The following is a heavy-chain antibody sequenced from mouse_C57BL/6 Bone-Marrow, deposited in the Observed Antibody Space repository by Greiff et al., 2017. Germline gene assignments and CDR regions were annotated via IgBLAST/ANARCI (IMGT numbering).Heavy chain of an antibody. CDR2: ISNGGGST. CDR1: GFTFSDYY. Sequence: EVQRVEPGGGLVQPGGSLKLSCAASGFTFSDYYMYWVRQTPEQRLEWVAYISNGGGSTYYPDTVKGRFTISRDNAKNTLYLQMSSLKSEDTAMYYCARLLYSNYVWAMDYWGQGTSVTVSS. D-gene: IGHD2-5*01. J-gene: IGHJ4*01. CDR3: ARLLYSNYVWAMDY. V-gene: IGHV5-12*01.